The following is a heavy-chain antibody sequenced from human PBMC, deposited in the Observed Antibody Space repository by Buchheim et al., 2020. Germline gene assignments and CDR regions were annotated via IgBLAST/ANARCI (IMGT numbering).Heavy chain of an antibody. Sequence: EVQLLESGGGLVQPGGSLRLSCAASGFTFSSYAMSWVRQAPGKGLEWVSAISGSGGSTYYADSVKGRFTISRGNSKNTLYLQMNSLRAEETAVYYCAKDSSNTPLRVLEWSPPNLDVWGQGTT. CDR1: GFTFSSYA. CDR2: ISGSGGST. CDR3: AKDSSNTPLRVLEWSPPNLDV. V-gene: IGHV3-23*01. J-gene: IGHJ6*02. D-gene: IGHD3-3*01.